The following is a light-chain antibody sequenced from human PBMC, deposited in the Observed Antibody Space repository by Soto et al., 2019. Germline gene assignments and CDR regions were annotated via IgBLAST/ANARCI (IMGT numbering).Light chain of an antibody. CDR2: DES. J-gene: IGKJ1*01. V-gene: IGKV1-5*01. Sequence: DIEXRQSLDKLFAPEGCRGTSTCRASKSLNRWLEWYKKKTGKAXKXXXFDESILKSGVQSRLSGSGSGTEFNINIRRLRSEDFDVYYCQQDNNWHETFCDGTKVDI. CDR3: QQDNNWHET. CDR1: KSLNRW.